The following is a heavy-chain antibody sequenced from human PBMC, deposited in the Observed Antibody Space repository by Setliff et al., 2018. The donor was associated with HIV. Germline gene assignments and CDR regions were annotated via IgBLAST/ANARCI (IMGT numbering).Heavy chain of an antibody. CDR3: AMGSSGYPFDY. J-gene: IGHJ4*02. D-gene: IGHD3-22*01. Sequence: SEPLSLTCSVSGGSISSSSYYWGWIRQPPGKGLDWIGSMSYTGTTYDNPSLKSRVTISVDTSKNQFSLKLTSVTAADAAVYFCAMGSSGYPFDYWGQGSLVTVSS. CDR2: MSYTGTT. V-gene: IGHV4-39*01. CDR1: GGSISSSSYY.